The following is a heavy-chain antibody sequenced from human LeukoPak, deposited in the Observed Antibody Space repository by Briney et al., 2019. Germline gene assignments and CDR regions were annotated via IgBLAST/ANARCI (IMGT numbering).Heavy chain of an antibody. J-gene: IGHJ4*02. Sequence: SGPTLVNPTQTLTLTCSFSGFSLSTSGVGVGWIRQPPGKALEWLVLIYWDDDKRYSPSLQSRLTITEDTSKDQVVLTMTNMDPVDTATYFCARVTSYGIDYWGQGTLVTVSS. CDR3: ARVTSYGIDY. CDR2: IYWDDDK. V-gene: IGHV2-5*02. CDR1: GFSLSTSGVG. D-gene: IGHD5-18*01.